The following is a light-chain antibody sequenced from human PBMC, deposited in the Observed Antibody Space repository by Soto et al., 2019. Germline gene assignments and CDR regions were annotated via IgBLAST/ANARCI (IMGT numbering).Light chain of an antibody. CDR2: SAS. V-gene: IGKV3-15*01. CDR3: QQYNEWPLT. Sequence: VMTQSPATLSVSPGERATLSCRASLSISNNLAWSQQKPGQAPMLLIYSASTRATAIPARFSGSASGTEVTLTISSLQSEDFAVYYCQQYNEWPLTFGGGTKVETK. CDR1: LSISNN. J-gene: IGKJ4*01.